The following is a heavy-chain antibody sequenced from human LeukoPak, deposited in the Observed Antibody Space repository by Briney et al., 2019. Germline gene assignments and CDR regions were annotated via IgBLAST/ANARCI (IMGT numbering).Heavy chain of an antibody. CDR1: GLAFANAW. D-gene: IGHD3-16*01. Sequence: GGSLRLSCAASGLAFANAWMTWVRQAPGKGLEWLGRIKSKTDGGTIDYAAPVGGRFTISRDDSKNTLYLQMNSLKTEDTAVYYCTTPGGSGQGYFDYWGQGTLVTVSS. CDR2: IKSKTDGGTI. V-gene: IGHV3-15*01. J-gene: IGHJ4*02. CDR3: TTPGGSGQGYFDY.